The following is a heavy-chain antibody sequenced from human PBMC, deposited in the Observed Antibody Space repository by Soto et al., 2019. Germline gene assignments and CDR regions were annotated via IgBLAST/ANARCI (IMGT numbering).Heavy chain of an antibody. CDR2: IYHSGST. Sequence: SETLSLTCAVSSGSISSSNWWSWVRQPPGKGLEWIGEIYHSGSTNYNPSLKSRVTISVDKSKNQFSLKLSSVTAADTAVYYCASNPGAHYYYYMDVWGKGTTVTVSS. D-gene: IGHD4-17*01. CDR3: ASNPGAHYYYYMDV. V-gene: IGHV4-4*02. CDR1: SGSISSSNW. J-gene: IGHJ6*03.